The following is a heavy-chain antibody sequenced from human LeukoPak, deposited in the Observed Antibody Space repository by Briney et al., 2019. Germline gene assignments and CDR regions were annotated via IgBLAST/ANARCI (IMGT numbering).Heavy chain of an antibody. V-gene: IGHV1-18*04. Sequence: GASVKVSCKASGYTFTSYAISWVRQAPGQGLEWMGWISAYNGNTNYAQKLQGRVTMTADTSTSTAYMELRSLRSDDTAVYYCARGSPRALRYLAWHKNYYHSGMDVWGEGTTLTASS. CDR1: GYTFTSYA. CDR3: ARGSPRALRYLAWHKNYYHSGMDV. J-gene: IGHJ6*01. D-gene: IGHD3-9*01. CDR2: ISAYNGNT.